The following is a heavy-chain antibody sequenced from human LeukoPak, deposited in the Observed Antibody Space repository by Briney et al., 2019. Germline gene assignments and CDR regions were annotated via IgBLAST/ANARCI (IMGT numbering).Heavy chain of an antibody. CDR2: ISSSSSYI. D-gene: IGHD2-8*01. CDR3: AREPYCTNGVCYNTASTGY. J-gene: IGHJ4*02. Sequence: PGGSLRLSCAASGFTFSSYSMNWVRQAPGKGLEWVSSISSSSSYIYYADSVKGRFTISRDNAKNSLYLQMNSLRAEDTAVYYCAREPYCTNGVCYNTASTGYWGQGTLVTVSS. V-gene: IGHV3-21*01. CDR1: GFTFSSYS.